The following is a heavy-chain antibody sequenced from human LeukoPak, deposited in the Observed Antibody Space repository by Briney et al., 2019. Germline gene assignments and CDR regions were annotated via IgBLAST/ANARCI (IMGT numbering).Heavy chain of an antibody. D-gene: IGHD1-26*01. J-gene: IGHJ4*02. Sequence: ASVKVSCKASGYTFTGYYMHWVRQAPGQGLEWMGRIYPNSGGTNYAQKFQGRVTMTRDTSISTAYMELNRLTSDDTAVYYCVRAKGSGSYYVIDYWGQGTLVTVSS. CDR1: GYTFTGYY. V-gene: IGHV1-2*06. CDR2: IYPNSGGT. CDR3: VRAKGSGSYYVIDY.